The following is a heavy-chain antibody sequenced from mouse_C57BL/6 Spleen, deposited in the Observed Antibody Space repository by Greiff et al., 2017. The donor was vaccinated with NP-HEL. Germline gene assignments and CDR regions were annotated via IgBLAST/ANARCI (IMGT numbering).Heavy chain of an antibody. CDR1: GFTFSSYG. Sequence: EVQRVESGGDLVKPGGSLKLSCAASGFTFSSYGMSWVRQTPDKRLEWVATISSGGSYTYYPDSVKGRFTISRDNAKNTLYLQMSSLKSEDTAMYYCARQESTYGSSHWYFDVWGTGTTVTVSS. J-gene: IGHJ1*03. CDR3: ARQESTYGSSHWYFDV. D-gene: IGHD1-1*01. CDR2: ISSGGSYT. V-gene: IGHV5-6*01.